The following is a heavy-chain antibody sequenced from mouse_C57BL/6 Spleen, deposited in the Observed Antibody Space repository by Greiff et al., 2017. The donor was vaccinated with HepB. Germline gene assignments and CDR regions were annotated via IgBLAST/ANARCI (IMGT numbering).Heavy chain of an antibody. CDR1: GFNIKDYY. CDR3: TYYGNYTYYFDY. J-gene: IGHJ2*01. V-gene: IGHV14-1*01. CDR2: IDPEDGDT. D-gene: IGHD2-1*01. Sequence: EVKLQQSGAELVRPGASVKLSCTASGFNIKDYYMHWVKQRPEQGLEWIGRIDPEDGDTEYAPKFQGKATMTADTSSNTAYLQLSSLTSEDTAVYYCTYYGNYTYYFDYWGQGTTLTVSS.